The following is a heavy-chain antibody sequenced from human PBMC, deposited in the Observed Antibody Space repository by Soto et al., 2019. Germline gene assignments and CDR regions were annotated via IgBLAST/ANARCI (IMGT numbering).Heavy chain of an antibody. CDR1: GYSFTSYW. V-gene: IGHV5-10-1*01. Sequence: GESLKISCKGSGYSFTSYWISWVRQMPGKGLEWMGRIDPSDSYTNYSPSFQGHVTISADKSISTAYLQWSSLKASDTAMYYCARLRYSCGYSYYYGMDVWGQGTTVTVSS. D-gene: IGHD5-18*01. J-gene: IGHJ6*02. CDR3: ARLRYSCGYSYYYGMDV. CDR2: IDPSDSYT.